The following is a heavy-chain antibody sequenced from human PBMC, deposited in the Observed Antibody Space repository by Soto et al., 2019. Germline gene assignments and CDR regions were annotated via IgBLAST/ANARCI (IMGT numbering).Heavy chain of an antibody. Sequence: PGGSLRLSCAASGFTFSSYVMHWVRQAPGKGLEWVAVIWYDGSNKYYADSVKGRFTISRDNSKNTLYLQMNSLRAEDTAVYYCARDAGGSSWYQYYGMDVWGQGTTVTVSS. CDR1: GFTFSSYV. V-gene: IGHV3-33*01. CDR2: IWYDGSNK. D-gene: IGHD6-13*01. CDR3: ARDAGGSSWYQYYGMDV. J-gene: IGHJ6*02.